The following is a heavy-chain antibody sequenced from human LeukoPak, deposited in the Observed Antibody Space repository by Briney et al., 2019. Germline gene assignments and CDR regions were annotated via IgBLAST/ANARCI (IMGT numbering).Heavy chain of an antibody. V-gene: IGHV1-8*01. D-gene: IGHD2-2*01. Sequence: ASVKVSCKASGYTFTSYDINWVRQAAGQGLEWMGWMNPNSGNTGYAQKFQGRVTMTRNTSISTAYMELSSLRSEDTAVYYCARGVVVPAAMEYYYYYGMDVWGQGTTVTVSS. CDR2: MNPNSGNT. J-gene: IGHJ6*02. CDR1: GYTFTSYD. CDR3: ARGVVVPAAMEYYYYYGMDV.